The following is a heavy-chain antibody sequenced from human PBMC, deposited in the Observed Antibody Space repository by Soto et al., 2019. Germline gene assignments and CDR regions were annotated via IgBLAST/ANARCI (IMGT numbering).Heavy chain of an antibody. CDR2: IGTAGDP. D-gene: IGHD6-19*01. V-gene: IGHV3-13*05. J-gene: IGHJ4*02. Sequence: PGGSLRLSCAASGFTFSSYDMHWVRQATGKGLEWVPAIGTAGDPYYPGSVKGRFTISRDNAKNSLYLQMDSLRDEDTAVYFCARAIAVGSTSLDYWGLGTRVTVSS. CDR3: ARAIAVGSTSLDY. CDR1: GFTFSSYD.